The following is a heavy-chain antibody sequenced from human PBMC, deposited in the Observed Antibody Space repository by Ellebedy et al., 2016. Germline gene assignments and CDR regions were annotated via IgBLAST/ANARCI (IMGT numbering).Heavy chain of an antibody. Sequence: GGSLRLSCAASGFTLSSYAMSWVRQAPGKGLEWVSSINNGGNIYDADSVKGRFSISRDTSKNTLTLQMNSLRVDDTAVYFCAKDHRSSGWPAFDSWGQGILVTVSS. D-gene: IGHD6-19*01. CDR2: INNGGNI. CDR1: GFTLSSYA. V-gene: IGHV3-23*01. J-gene: IGHJ4*02. CDR3: AKDHRSSGWPAFDS.